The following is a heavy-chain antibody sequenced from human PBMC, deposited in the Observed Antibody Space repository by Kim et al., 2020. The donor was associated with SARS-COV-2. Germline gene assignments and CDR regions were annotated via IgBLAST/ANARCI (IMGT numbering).Heavy chain of an antibody. D-gene: IGHD1-1*01. CDR1: GFTFSSYG. CDR3: AKGGYLFGMDV. Sequence: GGSLRLSCAASGFTFSSYGMHWVRQAPGKGLEWVAVISYDGSNKYYADSVKGRFTISRDNSKNTLYLQMNSLRAEDTAVYYCAKGGYLFGMDVWGQGTTV. J-gene: IGHJ6*02. V-gene: IGHV3-30*18. CDR2: ISYDGSNK.